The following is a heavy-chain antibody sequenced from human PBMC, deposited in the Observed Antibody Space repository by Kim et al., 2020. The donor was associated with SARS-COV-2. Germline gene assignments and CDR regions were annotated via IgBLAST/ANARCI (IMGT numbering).Heavy chain of an antibody. D-gene: IGHD3-10*01. J-gene: IGHJ4*02. CDR3: ARLFATGTYRGILHY. V-gene: IGHV4-39*01. Sequence: NPSLKTRVTISVDTSKNQCSLNVSAVTAADTAVYYCARLFATGTYRGILHYWGQGTLVTVSS.